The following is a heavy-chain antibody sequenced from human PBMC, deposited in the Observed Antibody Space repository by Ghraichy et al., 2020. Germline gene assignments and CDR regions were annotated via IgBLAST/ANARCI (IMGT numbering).Heavy chain of an antibody. CDR2: INHSGST. Sequence: LETLSLTCAVYGGSFSGYYWSWIRQPPGKGLEWIGEINHSGSTNYNPSLKSRVTISVDTSKNQFSLKLSTVTAADTAVYYCARGLGVGPAAILHRISGPRALGCFDRWGQGTLVTVSS. CDR1: GGSFSGYY. CDR3: ARGLGVGPAAILHRISGPRALGCFDR. J-gene: IGHJ5*02. V-gene: IGHV4-34*01. D-gene: IGHD2-2*01.